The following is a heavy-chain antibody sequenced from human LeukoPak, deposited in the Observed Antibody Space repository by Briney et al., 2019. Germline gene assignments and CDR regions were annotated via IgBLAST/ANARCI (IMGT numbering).Heavy chain of an antibody. D-gene: IGHD1-26*01. CDR1: GGSISSSSYY. V-gene: IGHV4-39*07. CDR2: IYYSGST. J-gene: IGHJ4*02. CDR3: STDREVGRLAPAPTGDY. Sequence: SETLSLTCTVSGGSISSSSYYWGWIRQPPGKGLEWIGNIYYSGSTYYNPSLRSRVTISVDTSKNQFSLKLSSVTAADTAIYYCSTDREVGRLAPAPTGDYWGQGTLVTVSS.